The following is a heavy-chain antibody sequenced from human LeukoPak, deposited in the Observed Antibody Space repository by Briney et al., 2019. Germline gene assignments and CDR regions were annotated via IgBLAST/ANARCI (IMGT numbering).Heavy chain of an antibody. D-gene: IGHD1-26*01. CDR2: ISWNGGST. J-gene: IGHJ4*02. Sequence: GGSLRLSCAASGFTFDDYGMSWVRQVPGKGLEWVSVISWNGGSTGYADSVKNRFTISRDNAKNSLYLQMNSLRAEDTALYYCARDSGLFSGGYYVYWGQGTLVTVSS. V-gene: IGHV3-20*04. CDR1: GFTFDDYG. CDR3: ARDSGLFSGGYYVY.